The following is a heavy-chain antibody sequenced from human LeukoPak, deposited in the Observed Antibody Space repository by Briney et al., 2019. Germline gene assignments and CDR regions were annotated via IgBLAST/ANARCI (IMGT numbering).Heavy chain of an antibody. CDR1: GFTFSSYG. CDR3: ARNPVGATRGYFDY. J-gene: IGHJ4*02. Sequence: GGSLRLSCAASGFTFSSYGMHWVRQAPGKGLEWVAVISYDGSNKYYADSVKGRFTISRDNSKNTLYLQMNSLRAEDTAVYYCARNPVGATRGYFDYWGQGTLVTVSS. D-gene: IGHD1-26*01. CDR2: ISYDGSNK. V-gene: IGHV3-30*03.